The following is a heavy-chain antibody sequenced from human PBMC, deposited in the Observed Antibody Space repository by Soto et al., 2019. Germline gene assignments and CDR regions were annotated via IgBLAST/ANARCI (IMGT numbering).Heavy chain of an antibody. Sequence: QVQLVESGGGVVQPGGSLRLSCAASGFTFGRHGMHWVRQAPGKGLEWVAAIGSDGRGASYADSVKGRFTISRHNGQNTLYVQMNSLRAEETAVYYCARDDDYGDNGLDYWGQGTLVTVSS. V-gene: IGHV3-33*01. CDR1: GFTFGRHG. CDR3: ARDDDYGDNGLDY. CDR2: IGSDGRGA. J-gene: IGHJ4*02. D-gene: IGHD4-17*01.